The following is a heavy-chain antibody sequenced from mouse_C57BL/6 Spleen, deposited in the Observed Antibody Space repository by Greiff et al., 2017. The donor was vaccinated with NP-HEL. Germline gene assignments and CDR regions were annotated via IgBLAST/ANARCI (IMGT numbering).Heavy chain of an antibody. D-gene: IGHD3-1*01. CDR2: IYPGDGDT. J-gene: IGHJ3*01. CDR1: GYAFSSYW. Sequence: QVQLQQSGAELVKPGASVKISCKASGYAFSSYWMNWVKQRPGKGLEWIGQIYPGDGDTNYNGKFKGKATLTADKTSSTASMQLSSLTSEDSAVYFCARSSGHSSGYGFAYWGQGTLVTVSA. V-gene: IGHV1-80*01. CDR3: ARSSGHSSGYGFAY.